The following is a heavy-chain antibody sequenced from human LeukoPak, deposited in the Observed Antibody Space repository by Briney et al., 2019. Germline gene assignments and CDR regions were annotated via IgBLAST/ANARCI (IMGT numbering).Heavy chain of an antibody. CDR3: AKMRDLYYFGY. CDR1: GFTFDDYG. CDR2: INWNGGST. Sequence: GGSLRLSCAASGFTFDDYGMSWVRQAPGKGLEWVSGINWNGGSTGYADSVKGRFTISRDNAKNSLYLQMNGLRAEDTALYYCAKMRDLYYFGYWGQGTLVTVSS. V-gene: IGHV3-20*04. J-gene: IGHJ4*02.